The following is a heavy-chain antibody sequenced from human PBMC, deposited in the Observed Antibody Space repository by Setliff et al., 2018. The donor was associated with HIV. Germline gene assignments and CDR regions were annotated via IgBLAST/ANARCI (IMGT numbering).Heavy chain of an antibody. D-gene: IGHD3-9*01. J-gene: IGHJ4*02. CDR2: VSPSGDAT. CDR1: GGSISSGDYY. V-gene: IGHV3-23*01. Sequence: PSETLSLTCTVSGGSISSGDYYWSWVRQAPGKGLEWVSTVSPSGDATYYADSVKGRFTISRDNSKKTLSLQMNSLRGDDTAVYFCASGGYDILTGLGHWGQGTLVTVSS. CDR3: ASGGYDILTGLGH.